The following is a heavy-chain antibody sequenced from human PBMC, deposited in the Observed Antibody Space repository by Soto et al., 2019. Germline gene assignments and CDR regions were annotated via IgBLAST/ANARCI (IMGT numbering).Heavy chain of an antibody. V-gene: IGHV1-2*04. D-gene: IGHD2-2*01. CDR1: GYTFTGYY. CDR2: INPNSGGK. J-gene: IGHJ5*02. CDR3: GRDPSAVPAVQTLPSLSWFDP. Sequence: ASVRVSGKASGYTFTGYYMPWVRQAPGRGLEWMGWINPNSGGKNYAHKFQGWVTMTRDTSISTAYMHLSRLRSDDTAVYYSGRDPSAVPAVQTLPSLSWFDPWGQGTLVTVSS.